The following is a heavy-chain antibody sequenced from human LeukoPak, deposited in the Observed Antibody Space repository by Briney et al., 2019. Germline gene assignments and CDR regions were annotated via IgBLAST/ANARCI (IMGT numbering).Heavy chain of an antibody. CDR3: ARERRYSSSSEEYYFDY. CDR2: INTNTGNP. Sequence: RASVTVSCTASGYTFTSYAMNWVRQAPGQGLEWMGWINTNTGNPTYAQGFTGRFVFSLDTSVSTAYLQISSLKAEDTAVYYCARERRYSSSSEEYYFDYWGQGTLVTVSS. D-gene: IGHD6-6*01. CDR1: GYTFTSYA. V-gene: IGHV7-4-1*02. J-gene: IGHJ4*02.